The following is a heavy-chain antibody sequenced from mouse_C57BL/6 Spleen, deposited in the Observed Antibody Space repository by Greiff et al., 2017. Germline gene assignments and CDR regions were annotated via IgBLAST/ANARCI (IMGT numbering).Heavy chain of an antibody. J-gene: IGHJ4*01. Sequence: QVQLKESGPGLVQPSQSLSITCTVSGFSLTSYGVHWVRQSPGKGLEWLGVIWRGGSTDYNAAFMSRLSITKDNSKSQVFFKMNSLQADDTAIYYCAKNPYDYDEGNAMDYWGQGPSVTVSS. D-gene: IGHD2-4*01. V-gene: IGHV2-5*01. CDR3: AKNPYDYDEGNAMDY. CDR1: GFSLTSYG. CDR2: IWRGGST.